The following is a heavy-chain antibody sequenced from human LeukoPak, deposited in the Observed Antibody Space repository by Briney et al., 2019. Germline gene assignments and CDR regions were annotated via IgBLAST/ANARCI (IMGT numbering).Heavy chain of an antibody. CDR2: ISSSSSTI. CDR3: ARQSGYDRGADFGY. J-gene: IGHJ4*02. D-gene: IGHD5-12*01. CDR1: GFTFSRCS. V-gene: IGHV3-48*04. Sequence: GGSLRLSCAASGFTFSRCSMNWVRQAPGKGLEWVSYISSSSSTIYYADSVKGRFTISRDNAKNSLYLQMNSLRAEDTAVYYCARQSGYDRGADFGYWGQGTLVTVSS.